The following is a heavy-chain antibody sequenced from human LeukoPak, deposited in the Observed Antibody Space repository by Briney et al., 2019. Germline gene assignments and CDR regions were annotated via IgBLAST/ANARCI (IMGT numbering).Heavy chain of an antibody. V-gene: IGHV3-30*02. J-gene: IGHJ4*02. CDR2: IRSDDSNK. D-gene: IGHD3-10*01. CDR1: GSIFSSYG. Sequence: PGGSLRLSCAASGSIFSSYGMHWVRQAPGKGLEWVAFIRSDDSNKHYADSVKGRFTISRDNSKNTLYLQMNNLRAEDTAIYYCAKDRAPDSLSYFDYWGQGTLVTVSS. CDR3: AKDRAPDSLSYFDY.